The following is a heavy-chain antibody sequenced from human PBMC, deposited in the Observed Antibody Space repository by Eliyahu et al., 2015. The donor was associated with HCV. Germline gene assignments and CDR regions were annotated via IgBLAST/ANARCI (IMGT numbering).Heavy chain of an antibody. Sequence: VQLVESGGGLVVXGGSLRLSCAASGLTXNSXTLNLVXRAPGKGLVWVSSITSSSYSIYYADSVKGRFTISRDNVKKSLYLHMNSLRDEDTSVYYCTRDKGGPYDSTSPFYYSHYYGMDVWGQGTTVTVSS. J-gene: IGHJ6*02. CDR1: GLTXNSXT. V-gene: IGHV3-48*02. CDR3: TRDKGGPYDSTSPFYYSHYYGMDV. D-gene: IGHD3-10*01. CDR2: ITSSSYSI.